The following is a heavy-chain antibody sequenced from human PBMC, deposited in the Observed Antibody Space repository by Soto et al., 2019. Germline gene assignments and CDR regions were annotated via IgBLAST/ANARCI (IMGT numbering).Heavy chain of an antibody. CDR2: VMPTFGAG. D-gene: IGHD3-22*01. J-gene: IGHJ6*02. V-gene: IGHV1-69*01. CDR3: AASRGFYEAMDA. Sequence: QVQLVQSGAEVKKPGSSVKVSCTASGGAFRNYAVSWVRQAPGRGLEWMGAVMPTFGAGVYAQKFQGRLTIFADESTNTAYLNVSSLTFEDAAIYYCAASRGFYEAMDAWGQGTTLTVSS. CDR1: GGAFRNYA.